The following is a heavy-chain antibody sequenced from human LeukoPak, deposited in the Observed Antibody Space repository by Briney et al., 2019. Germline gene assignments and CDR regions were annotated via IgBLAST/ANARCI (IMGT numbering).Heavy chain of an antibody. CDR2: ISSSGSTI. CDR1: GFTFSSYE. CDR3: ARDPRRGYDILSGYFHCYYGMDV. Sequence: GGSPRLSCAASGFTFSSYEMNWVRQAPGKGLEWVSYISSSGSTIYYADSVKGQFTISRDNAKNSLYLQMNSLRAEDTAVYYCARDPRRGYDILSGYFHCYYGMDVWGQGTTVSVSS. V-gene: IGHV3-48*03. J-gene: IGHJ6*02. D-gene: IGHD3-9*01.